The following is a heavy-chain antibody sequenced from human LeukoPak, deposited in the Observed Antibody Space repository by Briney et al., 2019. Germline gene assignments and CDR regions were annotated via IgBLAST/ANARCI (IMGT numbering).Heavy chain of an antibody. V-gene: IGHV4-4*07. CDR1: GNSFGDYY. CDR2: IYTSGST. CDR3: TRDTGTTGEVKFDP. D-gene: IGHD4-17*01. J-gene: IGHJ5*02. Sequence: PSETLSLTCTVSGNSFGDYYWSWIRQPAGKGLEWIGRIYTSGSTTYNPSLRSRVTMSVDTSKSQFSLNLMSVTAADTAVYYCTRDTGTTGEVKFDPWGQGTLVTVSS.